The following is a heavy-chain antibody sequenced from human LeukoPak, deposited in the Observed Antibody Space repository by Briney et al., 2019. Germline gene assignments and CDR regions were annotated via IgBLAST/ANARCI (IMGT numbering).Heavy chain of an antibody. Sequence: SETLSLTCAVYGGSFSGYYWSWIRQPPGKGLEWLGEINHSGSTNYNPSLKSRVTISVDTSKNQFSLKLSSVTAADTAVYYCARGGDSGYDYTRGTYFDYWGQGTLVTVSS. D-gene: IGHD5-12*01. J-gene: IGHJ4*02. CDR3: ARGGDSGYDYTRGTYFDY. CDR1: GGSFSGYY. V-gene: IGHV4-34*01. CDR2: INHSGST.